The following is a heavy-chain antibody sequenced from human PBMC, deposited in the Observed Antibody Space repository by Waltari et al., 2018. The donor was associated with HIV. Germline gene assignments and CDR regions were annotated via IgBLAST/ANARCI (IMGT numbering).Heavy chain of an antibody. Sequence: QVQVKESGQGLVKPSETLSLTCPVPGGSIRRYHWTWIRQPAGKGLEWIGRIYTRGTTNYNPSLKSRVTMSIDTSKNQFSLKLNSVTAADTAVYYCARGDYFGSGSPFDSWGQGTLVTVSS. CDR3: ARGDYFGSGSPFDS. CDR1: GGSIRRYH. CDR2: IYTRGTT. J-gene: IGHJ4*02. V-gene: IGHV4-4*07. D-gene: IGHD3-10*01.